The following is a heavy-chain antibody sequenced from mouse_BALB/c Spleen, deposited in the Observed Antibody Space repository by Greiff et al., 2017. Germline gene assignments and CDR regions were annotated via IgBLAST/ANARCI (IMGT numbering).Heavy chain of an antibody. V-gene: IGHV3-2*02. Sequence: ESGPGLVKPSQSLSLTCTVTGYSITSDYAWNWIRQFPGNKLEWMGYISYSGSTSYNPSLKSRISITRDTSKNQFFLQLNSVTTEDTATYYCARAPPSLMINYAMDYWGQGTSVTVSS. CDR3: ARAPPSLMINYAMDY. CDR2: ISYSGST. J-gene: IGHJ4*01. D-gene: IGHD2-4*01. CDR1: GYSITSDYA.